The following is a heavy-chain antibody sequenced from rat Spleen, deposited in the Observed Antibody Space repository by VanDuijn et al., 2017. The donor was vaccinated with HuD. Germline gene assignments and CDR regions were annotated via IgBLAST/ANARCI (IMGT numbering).Heavy chain of an antibody. J-gene: IGHJ3*01. CDR3: ARRYDFDY. Sequence: EVQLVASDGGLVQPGRSLKLSCAASGFTFSDYYMAWVRQAPTKGLEWVATISFHGISTYYRDSVKGRFTLSRDNAKSTLYLQMDSLRSEDTATYYCARRYDFDYWGQGTLVTVSS. V-gene: IGHV5-29*01. CDR2: ISFHGIST. CDR1: GFTFSDYY. D-gene: IGHD1-11*01.